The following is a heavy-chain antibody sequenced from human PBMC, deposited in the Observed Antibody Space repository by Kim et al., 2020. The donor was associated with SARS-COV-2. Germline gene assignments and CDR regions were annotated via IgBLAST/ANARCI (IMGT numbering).Heavy chain of an antibody. Sequence: SETLSLTCTVSGGSISSGGYYWSWIRQHPGKGLEWIGYIYYSGSTYYNPSLKSRVTISVDTSKNQFSLKLSSVTAADTAVYYCARAVIAVAGTIGAFDIWGQGTMVTVSS. D-gene: IGHD6-19*01. V-gene: IGHV4-31*03. J-gene: IGHJ3*02. CDR2: IYYSGST. CDR1: GGSISSGGYY. CDR3: ARAVIAVAGTIGAFDI.